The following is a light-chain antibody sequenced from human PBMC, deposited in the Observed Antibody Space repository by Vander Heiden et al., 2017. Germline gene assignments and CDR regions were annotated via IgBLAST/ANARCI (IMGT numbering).Light chain of an antibody. Sequence: EIEMTQSPATLSVSPGERATLPCRASQSVSSNLTWYQQKPGQAPRLLIYGASTRATGIPARFSGSGSGTEFTLTISSLQSEDFAVYYCQQYRNWPRTFGQGTKVEI. CDR2: GAS. V-gene: IGKV3-15*01. CDR1: QSVSSN. CDR3: QQYRNWPRT. J-gene: IGKJ1*01.